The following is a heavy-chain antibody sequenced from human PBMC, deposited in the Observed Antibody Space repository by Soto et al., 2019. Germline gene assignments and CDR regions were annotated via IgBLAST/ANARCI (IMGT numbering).Heavy chain of an antibody. CDR1: GYTFTSYA. CDR2: INTNTGNP. V-gene: IGHV7-4-1*02. CDR3: ARDGPIAAADTNWFDP. Sequence: ASVKVSCKASGYTFTSYAMNWVRQAPGQGLEWMGWINTNTGNPTYAQGFTGRFVFSLDTSVSTAYLQISSLKAEDTAVYYCARDGPIAAADTNWFDPWGQGTLVTVSS. J-gene: IGHJ5*02. D-gene: IGHD6-13*01.